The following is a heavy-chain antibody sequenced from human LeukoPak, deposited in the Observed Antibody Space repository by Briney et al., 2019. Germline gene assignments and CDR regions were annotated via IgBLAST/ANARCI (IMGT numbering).Heavy chain of an antibody. CDR3: ARDRGGAYDFWSGYYTGYFDY. V-gene: IGHV3-30*02. CDR2: IRYDGSNK. Sequence: GGSLRLSCAASGFTFSNAWMSWVRQAPGKGVEWVAFIRYDGSNKYYADSVKGRFTISRDNAKNSLYLQMNSLRAEDTAVYYCARDRGGAYDFWSGYYTGYFDYWGQGTLVPVSS. J-gene: IGHJ4*02. CDR1: GFTFSNAW. D-gene: IGHD3-3*01.